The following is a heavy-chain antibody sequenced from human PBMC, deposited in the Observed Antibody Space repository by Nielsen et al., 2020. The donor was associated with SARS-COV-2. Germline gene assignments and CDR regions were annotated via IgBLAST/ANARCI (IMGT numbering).Heavy chain of an antibody. CDR1: GYTFTSYG. D-gene: IGHD6-19*01. CDR3: ARDMPYSSRYYYYYGMDV. Sequence: ASVNVSCKASGYTFTSYGISWVRQAPGQGLEWMGWISAYNGNTNYAQKLQGRVTMTTDTSTSTAYMELRSLRSDDTAVYYCARDMPYSSRYYYYYGMDVWGQGTTVTVSS. V-gene: IGHV1-18*01. J-gene: IGHJ6*02. CDR2: ISAYNGNT.